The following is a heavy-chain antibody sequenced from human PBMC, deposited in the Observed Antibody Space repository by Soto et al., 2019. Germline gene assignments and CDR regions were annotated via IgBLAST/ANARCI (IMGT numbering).Heavy chain of an antibody. CDR3: ARGGLSYGRRYWFDP. CDR1: GGSFSGYY. D-gene: IGHD1-26*01. V-gene: IGHV4-34*01. CDR2: INHSGST. J-gene: IGHJ5*02. Sequence: SETLSLTCAVYGGSFSGYYWSWIRQPPGKGLEWIGEINHSGSTNYNPSLKSRVTISVDTSKNQFSLKLSSVTAADTAVYYCARGGLSYGRRYWFDPWGQGTLVTVSS.